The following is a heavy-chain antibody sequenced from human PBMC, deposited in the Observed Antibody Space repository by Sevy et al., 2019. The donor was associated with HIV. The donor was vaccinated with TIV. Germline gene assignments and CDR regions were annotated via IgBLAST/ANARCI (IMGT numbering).Heavy chain of an antibody. Sequence: SGTLSLTCTVSGGSVSSGSYYWSWIRQPPGKGLEWIGYIYYSGSTNYNPSLKSRVTISVDTSKNQFSLKLSSVTAADTAVYYCARGHSYYYDSSGYYILGYYFDYWGQGTLVTVSS. CDR1: GGSVSSGSYY. CDR2: IYYSGST. D-gene: IGHD3-22*01. V-gene: IGHV4-61*01. J-gene: IGHJ4*02. CDR3: ARGHSYYYDSSGYYILGYYFDY.